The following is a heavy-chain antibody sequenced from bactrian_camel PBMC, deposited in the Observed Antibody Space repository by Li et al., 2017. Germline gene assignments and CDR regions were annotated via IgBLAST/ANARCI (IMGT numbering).Heavy chain of an antibody. V-gene: IGHV3S53*01. CDR1: EFSLY. Sequence: HVQLVESGGGLVQPGTSARLSCVASEFSLYMVWVRQAPGNEREGVASIAQDGRATYADSLEGRFTISKDNAKDTLYLQMRSLKPEDTGVYSCAAGWGHCDLQADFRAWGQGTQVTVS. CDR3: AAGWGHCDLQADFRA. J-gene: IGHJ6*01. CDR2: IAQDGRA. D-gene: IGHD3*01.